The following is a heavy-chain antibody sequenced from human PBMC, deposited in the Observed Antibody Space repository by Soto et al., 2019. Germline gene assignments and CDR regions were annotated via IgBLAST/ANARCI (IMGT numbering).Heavy chain of an antibody. CDR2: ISGSGGST. V-gene: IGHV3-23*01. CDR3: TGYCSSTSCYIDYYYYYGMDV. D-gene: IGHD2-2*02. CDR1: GFTFSCYA. J-gene: IGHJ6*02. Sequence: EVQLLESGGGLVQPGGSLRLSCAASGFTFSCYAMSWVRQAPGKGLEWVSAISGSGGSTYYADSVKGRFTISRDNSKNTLYLQMNSLRAEDTAVYYATGYCSSTSCYIDYYYYYGMDVWGQGTTVTVSS.